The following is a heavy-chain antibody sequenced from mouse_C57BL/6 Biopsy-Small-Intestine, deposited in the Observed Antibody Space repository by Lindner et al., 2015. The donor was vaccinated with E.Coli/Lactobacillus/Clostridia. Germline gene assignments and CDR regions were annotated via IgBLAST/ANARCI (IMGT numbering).Heavy chain of an antibody. CDR3: ARDSDCSGGACYHSIEY. Sequence: SVKVSCKTSGYTFTNYYMHWVRQAPGHGLEWMGRINPNSGVTNYAQKFQGRVTITTDTSISTAYIELNRLRSDDTALYYCARDSDCSGGACYHSIEYLGQGTLVTVSS. CDR1: GYTFTNYY. V-gene: IGHV1-19*01. D-gene: IGHD1-1*02. J-gene: IGHJ4*01. CDR2: INPNSGVT.